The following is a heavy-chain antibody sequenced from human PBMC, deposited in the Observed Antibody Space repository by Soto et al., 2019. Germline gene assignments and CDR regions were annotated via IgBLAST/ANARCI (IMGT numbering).Heavy chain of an antibody. CDR1: GGTFSSYA. Sequence: QVQLVQSGAEVKKPGSSVKVSCKASGGTFSSYAISWVRQAPGQGLEWMGGIIPIFGTANSAQKFQGRATISADESTSTAYMERSSLRSEDTAVYYCARAGGVSTAARRDWFDPWCEGTLVTVSA. CDR3: ARAGGVSTAARRDWFDP. D-gene: IGHD6-6*01. CDR2: IIPIFGTA. V-gene: IGHV1-69*01. J-gene: IGHJ5*02.